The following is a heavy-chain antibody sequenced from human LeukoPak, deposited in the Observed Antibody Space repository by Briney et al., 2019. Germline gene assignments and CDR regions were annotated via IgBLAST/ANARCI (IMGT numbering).Heavy chain of an antibody. CDR2: ISSSSTI. CDR1: GVTFRSYS. CDR3: ARVLLWFGESSLLPDY. Sequence: GGSLRLSCAASGVTFRSYSMTWVRQAPGKGLEWVSYISSSSTIYYADSVKGRFTISRDNAKNSLYLQMNSLRAEDTAVYYCARVLLWFGESSLLPDYWGQGTLVTVSS. V-gene: IGHV3-48*01. J-gene: IGHJ4*02. D-gene: IGHD3-10*01.